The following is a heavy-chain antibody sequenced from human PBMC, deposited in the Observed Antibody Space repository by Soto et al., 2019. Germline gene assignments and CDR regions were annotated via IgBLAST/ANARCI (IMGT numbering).Heavy chain of an antibody. CDR2: IRSKAYGGTT. CDR3: TRDCSYSGKQCVYYYYGMDV. J-gene: IGHJ6*02. Sequence: PGGSLRLSCTASGFTFGDYAMSWLRQAPGKGLEWVGFIRSKAYGGTTEYAASVKGRFTISRDDSKSIAYLQMNSLKTEDTAVYYCTRDCSYSGKQCVYYYYGMDVWGQGTTVTVSS. V-gene: IGHV3-49*03. CDR1: GFTFGDYA. D-gene: IGHD5-12*01.